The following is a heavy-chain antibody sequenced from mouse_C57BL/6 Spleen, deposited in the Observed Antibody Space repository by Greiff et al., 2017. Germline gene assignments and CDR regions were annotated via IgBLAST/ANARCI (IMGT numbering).Heavy chain of an antibody. Sequence: QVQLQQPGAELVKPGASVKVSCKASGYTFTSYWMHWVKQRPGQGLEWIGRIHPSDSDTNYNQKFKGKATLTVDKSSSTAYMQLSSLTSEDSAVYYCAIHYYGSSYVAFAYWGQGTLVTVSA. CDR1: GYTFTSYW. CDR3: AIHYYGSSYVAFAY. D-gene: IGHD1-1*01. V-gene: IGHV1-74*01. J-gene: IGHJ3*01. CDR2: IHPSDSDT.